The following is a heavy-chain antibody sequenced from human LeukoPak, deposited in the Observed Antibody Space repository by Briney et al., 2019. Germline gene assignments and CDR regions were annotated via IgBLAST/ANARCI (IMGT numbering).Heavy chain of an antibody. D-gene: IGHD3-9*01. J-gene: IGHJ3*02. CDR2: INHSGST. CDR3: ARHYYDILTGYYTGAFDI. CDR1: GGSFSGYY. Sequence: SETLSLTCAVYGGSFSGYYWSWIRQPPGKGLEWIGEINHSGSTNYNPSLKSRVTISVDTSKNQFSLKLSSVTAADTAVYYCARHYYDILTGYYTGAFDIWGQGTMVTVSS. V-gene: IGHV4-34*01.